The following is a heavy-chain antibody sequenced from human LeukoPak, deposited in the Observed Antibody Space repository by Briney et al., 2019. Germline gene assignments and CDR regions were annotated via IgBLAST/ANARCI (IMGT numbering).Heavy chain of an antibody. J-gene: IGHJ6*03. CDR2: IYSGGST. D-gene: IGHD1-26*01. V-gene: IGHV3-53*01. CDR1: GFTFSSYS. CDR3: ARVAWELLLYYYYYMDV. Sequence: PGGSLRLSCAASGFTFSSYSMNWVRQAPGKGLEWVSVIYSGGSTYYADSMKGRFAISRDNSKNTLYLQMNSLRAEDTAVYYCARVAWELLLYYYYYMDVWGKGTTVTISS.